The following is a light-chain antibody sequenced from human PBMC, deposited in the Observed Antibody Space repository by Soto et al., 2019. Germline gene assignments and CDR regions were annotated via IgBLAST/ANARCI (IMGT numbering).Light chain of an antibody. V-gene: IGKV3-20*01. J-gene: IGKJ1*01. Sequence: EIVFTQSPGTLSLSPGERATLSCRASQSLSSTYLAWYQQKPGQAPRLLIYGASNRATGIPDRFSGSGSGTDFTLTINRLEPEDFAVYYCQQYGSSPLTFGQGTKVEIK. CDR2: GAS. CDR1: QSLSSTY. CDR3: QQYGSSPLT.